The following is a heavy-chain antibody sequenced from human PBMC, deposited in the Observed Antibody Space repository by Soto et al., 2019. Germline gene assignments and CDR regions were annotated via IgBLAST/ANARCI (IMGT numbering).Heavy chain of an antibody. CDR1: GFTFSSYS. V-gene: IGHV3-21*01. CDR3: ARDSGPNIVVVPAAMDY. Sequence: EVQLVESGGGLVKPGGTLRLSCAASGFTFSSYSMNWVRQAPGKGLEWVSSISSSSSYIYYADSVKGRFTISRDNAKNSLYLQMNSLRAEDTAVYYCARDSGPNIVVVPAAMDYLGQGTLVTVSS. J-gene: IGHJ4*02. D-gene: IGHD2-2*01. CDR2: ISSSSSYI.